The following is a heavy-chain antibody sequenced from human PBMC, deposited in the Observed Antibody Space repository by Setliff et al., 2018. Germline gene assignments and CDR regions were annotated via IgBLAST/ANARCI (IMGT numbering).Heavy chain of an antibody. CDR2: IFWDDDK. J-gene: IGHJ4*02. V-gene: IGHV2-5*02. CDR1: RLSLNTRGVG. Sequence: SGPTLVNPTQTLTLTCTLSRLSLNTRGVGVGWIRQPPGKALEWLALIFWDDDKRYSPYLKSRLTISKDSSKNQVVLTMTNMDPVDTATYYCARRRGGTYGFDYFDSWGQGTVVTVSS. D-gene: IGHD1-26*01. CDR3: ARRRGGTYGFDYFDS.